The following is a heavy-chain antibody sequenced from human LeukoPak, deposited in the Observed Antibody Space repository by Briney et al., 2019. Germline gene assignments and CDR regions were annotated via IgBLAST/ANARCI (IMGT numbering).Heavy chain of an antibody. CDR1: GYTFTGYY. J-gene: IGHJ4*02. CDR3: ARDPSGYSGYDSHYFDY. Sequence: GVSVKVSCKASGYTFTGYYMHWVRQAPGQGLEWMGIINPSGGSTSYAQKFQGRVTMTRDTSTSTVYMELSSLRSEDTAVYYCARDPSGYSGYDSHYFDYWGQGTLVTVSS. D-gene: IGHD5-12*01. CDR2: INPSGGST. V-gene: IGHV1-46*01.